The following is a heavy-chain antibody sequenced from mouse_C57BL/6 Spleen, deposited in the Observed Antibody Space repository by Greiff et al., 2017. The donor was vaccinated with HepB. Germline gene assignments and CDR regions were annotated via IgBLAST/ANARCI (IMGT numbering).Heavy chain of an antibody. CDR2: IDPSDSYT. CDR3: ARRSHFDY. Sequence: QVQLQQPGAELVMPGASVKLSCKASGYTFTSYWMHWVKQRPGQGLEWIGEIDPSDSYTNYNQKFKGKSTLTVDKSSSTAYMQLSSLTSEDSAVYYWARRSHFDYWGQGTTLTVSS. V-gene: IGHV1-69*01. CDR1: GYTFTSYW. J-gene: IGHJ2*01.